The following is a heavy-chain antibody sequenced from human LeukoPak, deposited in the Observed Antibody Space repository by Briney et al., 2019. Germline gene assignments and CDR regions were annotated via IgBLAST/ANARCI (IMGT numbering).Heavy chain of an antibody. CDR2: ISSSSSYI. Sequence: SGGSLRLSCAASGFTFSSYSMNWVRQAPGKGLEWVSSISSSSSYIYYADSVKGRFTISRDNAKNSLFLQMNSLRAEDTAIYYCAGPPQASSFDIWGQGTMVTVSS. J-gene: IGHJ3*02. CDR3: AGPPQASSFDI. D-gene: IGHD3-10*01. CDR1: GFTFSSYS. V-gene: IGHV3-21*01.